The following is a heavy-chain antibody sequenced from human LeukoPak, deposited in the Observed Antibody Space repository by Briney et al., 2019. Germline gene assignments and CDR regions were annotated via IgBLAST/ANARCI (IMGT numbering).Heavy chain of an antibody. CDR3: ARESGGKPRQFDY. V-gene: IGHV4-4*07. CDR2: IYSSGSS. Sequence: SETLSLXCSVSGGSISSYYWNWIRQPAGKELEWIGRIYSSGSSNYNPPLKSRVTMSVDMSKNQFSLKLSSVTAADTAVYYCARESGGKPRQFDYWGQGTLVTVSS. J-gene: IGHJ4*02. CDR1: GGSISSYY. D-gene: IGHD3-10*01.